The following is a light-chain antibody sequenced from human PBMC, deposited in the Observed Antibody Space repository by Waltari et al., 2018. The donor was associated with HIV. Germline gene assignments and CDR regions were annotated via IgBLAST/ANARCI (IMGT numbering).Light chain of an antibody. CDR1: SSDVGAYEY. CDR2: DVY. Sequence: QSALTQSPSASGSPGQAVTISCTGTSSDVGAYEYVSWYRQHPGKAPKLMIYDVYRRPSGVPGRVCGAKSGNAASLTVSGLQAEYGATYCCSSYAGSKNRVVFGGGTFLTVL. CDR3: SSYAGSKNRVV. J-gene: IGLJ2*01. V-gene: IGLV2-8*01.